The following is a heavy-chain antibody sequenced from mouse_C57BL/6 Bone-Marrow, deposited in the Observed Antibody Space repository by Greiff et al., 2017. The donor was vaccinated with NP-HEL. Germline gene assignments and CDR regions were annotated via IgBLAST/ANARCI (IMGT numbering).Heavy chain of an antibody. CDR1: GYTFTDYN. CDR3: ARYYGSKGYFDY. V-gene: IGHV1-22*01. J-gene: IGHJ2*01. D-gene: IGHD1-1*01. CDR2: INPNNGGT. Sequence: VQLQQSGPELVKPGASVKMSCKASGYTFTDYNMHWVKQSHGKSLEWIGYINPNNGGTSYNQKFKGKATLTVNKSSSTAYMELRSLTSEESAVYYCARYYGSKGYFDYWGQGTTRTVSS.